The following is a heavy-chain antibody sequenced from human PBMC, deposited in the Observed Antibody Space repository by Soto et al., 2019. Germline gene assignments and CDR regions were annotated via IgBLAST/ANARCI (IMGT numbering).Heavy chain of an antibody. CDR1: GFTFSSYD. CDR2: VTGSGDST. Sequence: PVGSLRLSCAASGFTFSSYDMSWVRQAPGKGLEWVATVTGSGDSTYYADSVKGRFTISRDNSKNTLYLQMNSLRADDTALYYCAKWGNDWGYYYYGFNVWGQGTTVTVSS. D-gene: IGHD7-27*01. CDR3: AKWGNDWGYYYYGFNV. V-gene: IGHV3-23*01. J-gene: IGHJ6*02.